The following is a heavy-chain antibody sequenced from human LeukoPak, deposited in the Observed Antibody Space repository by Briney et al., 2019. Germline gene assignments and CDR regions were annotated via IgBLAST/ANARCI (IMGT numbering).Heavy chain of an antibody. D-gene: IGHD2-15*01. J-gene: IGHJ6*02. Sequence: PSETLSLPCTVSGGPIRGYYWSCIRQPPGKGLEWVGYIYYSGSTNYSPSLRSRVSISVDTSKNQSSLKLSSVTASDTAVYYCARHGYCSGVTCYSNYYYAMDVWGQGTTVTVSS. CDR3: ARHGYCSGVTCYSNYYYAMDV. CDR1: GGPIRGYY. V-gene: IGHV4-59*08. CDR2: IYYSGST.